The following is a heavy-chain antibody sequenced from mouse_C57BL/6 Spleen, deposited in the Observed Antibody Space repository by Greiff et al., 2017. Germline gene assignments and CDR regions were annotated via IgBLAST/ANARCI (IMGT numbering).Heavy chain of an antibody. CDR3: ARRYYGSSYENYFDY. V-gene: IGHV5-17*01. D-gene: IGHD1-1*01. J-gene: IGHJ2*01. Sequence: EVQLVASGGGLVKPGGSLTLSCAASGFPFSDYGMHWVRQAPEKGLEWVAYISSGSSTIYYADTVDVRFPFSRDNAKNALFLRMTSLRSEDTAMYYCARRYYGSSYENYFDYWGQGTTLTVSS. CDR1: GFPFSDYG. CDR2: ISSGSSTI.